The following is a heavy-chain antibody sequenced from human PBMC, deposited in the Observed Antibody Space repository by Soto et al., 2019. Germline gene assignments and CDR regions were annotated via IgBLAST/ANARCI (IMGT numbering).Heavy chain of an antibody. CDR2: IIPIFGTA. CDR1: GGTFSSYA. V-gene: IGHV1-69*13. Sequence: RASVKVSCKASGGTFSSYAISWVRQAPGQGLEWMGGIIPIFGTANYAQKLQGRVTITADESTSTAYMELSSLRSEDTAVYYCARDRGRDGYNYFDYWGQGTLVTSPQ. J-gene: IGHJ4*02. D-gene: IGHD5-12*01. CDR3: ARDRGRDGYNYFDY.